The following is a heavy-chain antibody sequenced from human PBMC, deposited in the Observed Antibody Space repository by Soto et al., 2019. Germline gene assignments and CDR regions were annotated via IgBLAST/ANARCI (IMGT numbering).Heavy chain of an antibody. CDR3: ATRSCSGGTCYFDF. D-gene: IGHD2-15*01. J-gene: IGHJ4*02. V-gene: IGHV3-23*01. Sequence: EVQLLESGGGVVQSGGSLRLSCAASGFTFSNYVMTWVRQAPGKGLEWVSTIGGSGAGTYHADSVKGRFTISRDNSKNTLYLQMDSLRADDTALYYCATRSCSGGTCYFDFWGQGTLVAVSS. CDR2: IGGSGAGT. CDR1: GFTFSNYV.